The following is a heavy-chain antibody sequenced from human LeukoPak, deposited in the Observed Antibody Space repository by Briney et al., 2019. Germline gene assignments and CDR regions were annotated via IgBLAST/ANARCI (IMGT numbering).Heavy chain of an antibody. V-gene: IGHV3-9*01. CDR2: ISWNSYNI. Sequence: GRSLRLSCAASGFTFDDYAMHWVRQAPGKGLEWVSGISWNSYNIGYADSVKGRFTISRDNSKNTLYLQMNSLRAEDTAVYYCARDPYCSGGSCYSGAFDFWGQGTMLTVSS. CDR1: GFTFDDYA. D-gene: IGHD2-15*01. J-gene: IGHJ3*01. CDR3: ARDPYCSGGSCYSGAFDF.